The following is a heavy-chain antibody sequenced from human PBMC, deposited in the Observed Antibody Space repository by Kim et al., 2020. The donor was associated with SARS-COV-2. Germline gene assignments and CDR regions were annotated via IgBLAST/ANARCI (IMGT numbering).Heavy chain of an antibody. CDR1: GDSVSSGYYY. V-gene: IGHV4-61*01. CDR3: ARLEMWFDP. CDR2: IDSSGGT. Sequence: SETLSLTCTVSGDSVSSGYYYWSWIRQPPGKGLEWIGYIDSSGGTNYNLSLKSRVTISVDTSKNQVSLRLSSVTAADTAFYYCARLEMWFDPWGQGTLVT. J-gene: IGHJ5*02.